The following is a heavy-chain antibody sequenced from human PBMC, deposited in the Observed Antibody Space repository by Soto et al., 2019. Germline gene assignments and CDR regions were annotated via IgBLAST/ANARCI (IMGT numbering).Heavy chain of an antibody. CDR3: AREGRPPESDAFDI. CDR2: ISYDVSNK. V-gene: IGHV3-30-3*01. J-gene: IGHJ3*02. D-gene: IGHD2-2*01. Sequence: GGSLTPSGAASGSTFTTYGTHRVRHAPGKGPEWVPVISYDVSNKDYEDSAKGRFNISRDNSKNTLYLQMNSLRAEDTAVYYCAREGRPPESDAFDIWGQGTMVTVSS. CDR1: GSTFTTYG.